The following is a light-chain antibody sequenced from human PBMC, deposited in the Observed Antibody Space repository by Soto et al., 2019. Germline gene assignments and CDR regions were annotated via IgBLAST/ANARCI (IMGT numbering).Light chain of an antibody. CDR2: DAS. CDR3: QQYGSSPLT. Sequence: EIVLTQSPGTLSLSPGETATLSCRASQSVRSNYLAWYQQKPGQAPRFLIYDASSRAPGIPDRFSGSGSGTDFTLTISRLEPEDFPVYYCQQYGSSPLTFGGGTKVEIK. J-gene: IGKJ4*01. CDR1: QSVRSNY. V-gene: IGKV3-20*01.